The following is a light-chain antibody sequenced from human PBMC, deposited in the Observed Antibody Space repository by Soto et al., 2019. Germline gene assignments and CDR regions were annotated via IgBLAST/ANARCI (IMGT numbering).Light chain of an antibody. CDR3: QQYDSYPFT. CDR2: KAS. V-gene: IGKV1-5*03. J-gene: IGKJ4*01. Sequence: DIQMTQSPSTLSASVGDRVTITCRASQSINNWLAWYQQKPVKAPQLLISKASNLKSGVPSRFSGTGSGTEFTLTISSLHPDDFASYYCQQYDSYPFTFGGGTKVEI. CDR1: QSINNW.